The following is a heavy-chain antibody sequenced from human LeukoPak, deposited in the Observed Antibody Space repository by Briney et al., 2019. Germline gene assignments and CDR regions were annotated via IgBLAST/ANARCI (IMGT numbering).Heavy chain of an antibody. J-gene: IGHJ4*02. CDR2: INPSGGST. D-gene: IGHD3-22*01. V-gene: IGHV1-46*01. Sequence: ASVKVSCKASGYTFTGYYMHWVRQAPGQGLEWMEIINPSGGSTSYAQKFQGRVTMTRDTSTSTVYMELSSLRSEDTAAYYCARGAGDYYDSSGYYSNYFDYWGQGTLVTVSS. CDR1: GYTFTGYY. CDR3: ARGAGDYYDSSGYYSNYFDY.